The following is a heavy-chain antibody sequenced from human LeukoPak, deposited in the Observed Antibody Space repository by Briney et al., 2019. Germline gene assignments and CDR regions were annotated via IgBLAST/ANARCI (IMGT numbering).Heavy chain of an antibody. Sequence: GGSLRLSCAASGFTFRTYWMSWVRQAPGKGLEWVANMKEDGSKQYYVDSVKGRFTISRDNAKNSLYLQMNSLRAEDTAVYYCARILAGYDAFDYWGQGTLVTVSS. D-gene: IGHD3-9*01. V-gene: IGHV3-7*01. CDR1: GFTFRTYW. CDR2: MKEDGSKQ. CDR3: ARILAGYDAFDY. J-gene: IGHJ4*02.